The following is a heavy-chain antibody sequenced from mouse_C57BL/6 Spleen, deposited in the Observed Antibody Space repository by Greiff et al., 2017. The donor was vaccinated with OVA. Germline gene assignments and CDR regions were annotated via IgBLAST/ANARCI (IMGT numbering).Heavy chain of an antibody. CDR1: GYSITSGYY. V-gene: IGHV3-6*01. J-gene: IGHJ3*01. Sequence: EVQVVESGPGLVKPSQSLSLTCSVTGYSITSGYYWNWIRQFPGNKLEWMGYISYDGSNNYNPSLKNRISITRDTSKNQFFLKLNSVTTEDTATYYCASYDGYFAYWGQGTLVTVSA. D-gene: IGHD2-3*01. CDR2: ISYDGSN. CDR3: ASYDGYFAY.